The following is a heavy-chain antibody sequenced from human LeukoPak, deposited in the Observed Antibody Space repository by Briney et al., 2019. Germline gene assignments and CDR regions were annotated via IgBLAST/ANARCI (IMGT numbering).Heavy chain of an antibody. CDR2: MSPNSDNT. D-gene: IGHD4-23*01. CDR3: ARDYGGSSGWFDP. CDR1: GYTFTSYD. J-gene: IGHJ5*02. Sequence: ASVTVSCTASGYTFTSYDINWVRQATGQGLEWMGWMSPNSDNTGYAQKFQGRVTFTRDTSISTAYMELRSLTSEDTAVYYCARDYGGSSGWFDPWGQGTLVTVSS. V-gene: IGHV1-8*01.